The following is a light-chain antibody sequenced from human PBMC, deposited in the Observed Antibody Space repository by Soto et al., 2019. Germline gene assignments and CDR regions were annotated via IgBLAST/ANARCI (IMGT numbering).Light chain of an antibody. J-gene: IGLJ2*01. CDR1: TGAVTRTFY. Sequence: QTVVTQEPSVTVSPGGTVTLTCASRTGAVTRTFYPNWFQQKPGQAPRALIYGTDNQHSWTAARFSGSRLGGKSALTLSGAQPEDEAEYYCLLYYGGAVVFGGGTKLTVL. CDR2: GTD. CDR3: LLYYGGAVV. V-gene: IGLV7-43*01.